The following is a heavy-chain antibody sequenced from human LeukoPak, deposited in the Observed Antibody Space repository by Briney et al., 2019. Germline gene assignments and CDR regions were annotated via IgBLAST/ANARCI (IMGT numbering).Heavy chain of an antibody. Sequence: PSETLSLTCTVSGGSINNYHWSWIRQPPGKGLEWIGYVLYTGSTNYKPSLKIRVTISLDTSKNQFSLRLSSVTAADTAVYYCARHVKYYYFFENWGQGILVTVSS. V-gene: IGHV4-59*08. D-gene: IGHD3-10*01. CDR2: VLYTGST. J-gene: IGHJ4*02. CDR3: ARHVKYYYFFEN. CDR1: GGSINNYH.